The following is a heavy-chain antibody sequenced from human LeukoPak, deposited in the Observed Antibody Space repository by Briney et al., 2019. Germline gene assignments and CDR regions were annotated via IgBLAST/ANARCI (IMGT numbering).Heavy chain of an antibody. V-gene: IGHV3-74*01. CDR3: ARDRRYTFGPGDY. CDR1: GLTFSSYW. CDR2: INSDGSST. D-gene: IGHD5-18*01. Sequence: GGSLRLSCAASGLTFSSYWMHWVRQAPGKGLVWVSRINSDGSSTSYADSVKGRFTISRDSAKNTLSLQMNSLRDEDTAVYYCARDRRYTFGPGDYWGQGTLVTVSS. J-gene: IGHJ4*02.